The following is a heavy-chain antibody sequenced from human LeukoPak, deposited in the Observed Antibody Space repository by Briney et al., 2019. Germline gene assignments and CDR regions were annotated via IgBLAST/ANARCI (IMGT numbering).Heavy chain of an antibody. V-gene: IGHV3-23*01. CDR3: AKAVVAANFFDY. D-gene: IGHD2-15*01. CDR1: GFTFTTYA. CDR2: ISDSGTNT. J-gene: IGHJ4*02. Sequence: PGGSLRLSCAASGFTFTTYAMTWVRQAPGKGLEWVSGISDSGTNTYNADSVRGRFTISRDNSKNTLFLQMNSLRAEDTAVYYCAKAVVAANFFDYWGQGTLVTVSS.